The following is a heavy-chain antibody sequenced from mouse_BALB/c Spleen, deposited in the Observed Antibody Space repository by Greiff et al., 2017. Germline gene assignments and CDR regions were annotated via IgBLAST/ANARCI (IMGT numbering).Heavy chain of an antibody. J-gene: IGHJ3*01. CDR2: ISSGGSYT. Sequence: EVKLVESGGGLVKPGGSLKLSCAASGFTFSSYTMSWVRQTPEKRLEWVATISSGGSYTYYPDSVKGRFTSSRDNAKNTLYLQKSSLKSEDTAMYYCTRDLGHGGGDWFAYWGQGTLVTVSA. CDR1: GFTFSSYT. D-gene: IGHD1-1*02. V-gene: IGHV5-6-4*01. CDR3: TRDLGHGGGDWFAY.